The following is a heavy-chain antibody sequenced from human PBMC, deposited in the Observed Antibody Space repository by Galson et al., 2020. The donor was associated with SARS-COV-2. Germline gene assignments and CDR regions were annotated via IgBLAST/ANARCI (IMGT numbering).Heavy chain of an antibody. Sequence: SETLSLTCAVSGYSISSGYYWGWIRQPPGKGLEWIGSIYHCGSTYYNPSLKSRVTISVDTSKNQFSLKLSSVTAADTAVYYCARHGPYYYGSGGFDYWGQGTLVTVSS. V-gene: IGHV4-38-2*01. CDR2: IYHCGST. CDR1: GYSISSGYY. D-gene: IGHD3-10*01. CDR3: ARHGPYYYGSGGFDY. J-gene: IGHJ4*02.